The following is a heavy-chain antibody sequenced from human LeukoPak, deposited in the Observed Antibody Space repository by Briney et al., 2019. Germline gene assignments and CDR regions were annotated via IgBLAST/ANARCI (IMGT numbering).Heavy chain of an antibody. V-gene: IGHV1-69*05. Sequence: SVKVSCKASGGTFSSYAISWVRQAPGQGLEWMGGIIPIFGTANYAQKFQGRVTITTDESTSTAYMELSSLRSEDTAVYYCASAELSGYDYRYYMDVWGKGTTVTVSS. CDR1: GGTFSSYA. CDR2: IIPIFGTA. J-gene: IGHJ6*03. CDR3: ASAELSGYDYRYYMDV. D-gene: IGHD5-12*01.